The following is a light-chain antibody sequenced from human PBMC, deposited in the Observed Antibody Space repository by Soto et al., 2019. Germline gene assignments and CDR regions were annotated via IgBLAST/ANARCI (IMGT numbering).Light chain of an antibody. V-gene: IGKV3-11*01. CDR1: QSVSSY. CDR2: EAS. J-gene: IGKJ1*01. Sequence: EIVLPQSPATLSLSPGASSTLSGRARQSVSSYLAWYQQKPGQAPRLLIYEASNRPTGIPARFSGSGSGTDFTLTISRLEPEDFAVYYCQQRSNWPPTWTFGQGNKVDIK. CDR3: QQRSNWPPTWT.